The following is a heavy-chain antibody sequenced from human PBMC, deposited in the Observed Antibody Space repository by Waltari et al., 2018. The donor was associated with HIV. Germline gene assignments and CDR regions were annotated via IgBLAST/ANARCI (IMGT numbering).Heavy chain of an antibody. CDR3: ARDGHFYDSKPLDY. D-gene: IGHD3-22*01. CDR1: GFTFIHYA. Sequence: QVQLVESGGGVVQPGRSLRLSCAASGFTFIHYAVHWVRQDPGKWLEWVAIISYGGRNEDYANSVKTLFTNSRDNSKNTVYLQMNSLRGEDTAVYYCARDGHFYDSKPLDYWGQGTLVTVST. J-gene: IGHJ4*02. CDR2: ISYGGRNE. V-gene: IGHV3-30*04.